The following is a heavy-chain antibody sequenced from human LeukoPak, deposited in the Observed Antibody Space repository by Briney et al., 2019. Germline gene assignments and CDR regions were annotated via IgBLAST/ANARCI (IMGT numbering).Heavy chain of an antibody. CDR3: ARGGRRSAAVVAPRSFDI. J-gene: IGHJ3*02. V-gene: IGHV3-53*01. Sequence: PGGSLRLSCAASGFTVSSIHMVRVRQAPGKGLEWVSVTYTGGNSYYADSVKGRFIISRDISKNTLYLQMNSLRAEDSALYYCARGGRRSAAVVAPRSFDIWGQGTMVTVSS. CDR1: GFTVSSIH. CDR2: TYTGGNS. D-gene: IGHD3-22*01.